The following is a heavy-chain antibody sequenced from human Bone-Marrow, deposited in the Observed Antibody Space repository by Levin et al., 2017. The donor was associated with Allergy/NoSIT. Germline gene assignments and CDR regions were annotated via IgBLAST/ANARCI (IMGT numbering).Heavy chain of an antibody. D-gene: IGHD1-26*01. J-gene: IGHJ4*02. V-gene: IGHV3-73*01. CDR1: GFIFGDST. CDR2: IRNKANKYAT. Sequence: GGSLRLSCAASGFIFGDSTIHWVRQASGKGPDWVGQIRNKANKYATSYGPSVKGRFAISRDDSRNTAYLQMTGLRTADTAKYYCYYEGKWGQGTLVTVSS. CDR3: YYEGK.